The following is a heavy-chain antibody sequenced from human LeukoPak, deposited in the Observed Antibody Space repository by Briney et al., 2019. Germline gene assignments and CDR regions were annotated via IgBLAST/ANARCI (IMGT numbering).Heavy chain of an antibody. V-gene: IGHV3-33*06. D-gene: IGHD1-26*01. CDR3: AKEAIVGAYNY. Sequence: GGSLRLSCAASGFTFSSYGMHWVRQAPGKGLEWVAVIWYDGSNKYYADSVKGRFTISRDNSKNTLYPQMNSLRAEDTAVYYCAKEAIVGAYNYWGQGTLVTVSS. CDR2: IWYDGSNK. J-gene: IGHJ4*02. CDR1: GFTFSSYG.